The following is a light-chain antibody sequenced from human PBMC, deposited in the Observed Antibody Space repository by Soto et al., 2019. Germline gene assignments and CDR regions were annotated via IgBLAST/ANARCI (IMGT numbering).Light chain of an antibody. CDR3: QQYKTYSRT. Sequence: DIQMTQSPSTLSASVGDRVTITCRASQSISSWLAWYQQKPGKAPKLLIYDASNLHSGVPSSFSGSGSGTEFTLTLSSLQPDDFATYYCQQYKTYSRTFGQGTKVEIK. V-gene: IGKV1-5*01. J-gene: IGKJ1*01. CDR1: QSISSW. CDR2: DAS.